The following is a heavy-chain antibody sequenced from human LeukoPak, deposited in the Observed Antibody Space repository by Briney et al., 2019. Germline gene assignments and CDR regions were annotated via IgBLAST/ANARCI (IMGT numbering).Heavy chain of an antibody. Sequence: PSETLSLTCAVYGGSFSGYYWSWIRQPPGKGLEWIGEINHSGSTSYNPSLKSRVTISVDTSKNQFSLKLSSVTAADTAVYYCARLVITYYDFWSGYYLEGDFDYWGQGTLVTVSS. CDR2: INHSGST. CDR1: GGSFSGYY. V-gene: IGHV4-34*01. CDR3: ARLVITYYDFWSGYYLEGDFDY. D-gene: IGHD3-3*01. J-gene: IGHJ4*02.